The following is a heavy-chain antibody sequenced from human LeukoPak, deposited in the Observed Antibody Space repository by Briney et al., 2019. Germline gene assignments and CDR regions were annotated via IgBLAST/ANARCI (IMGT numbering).Heavy chain of an antibody. V-gene: IGHV3-7*04. J-gene: IGHJ4*02. Sequence: PGGSLRLSCAVSGFSFTNFWMSWVRQAPGRGLEWVANIHPEGNEKYHVESVKGRFTISRDNTKNLLFLQMNGLRVEDTVVYYCARGDAFSGDHWGQGTLVTVSS. CDR1: GFSFTNFW. CDR2: IHPEGNEK. CDR3: ARGDAFSGDH.